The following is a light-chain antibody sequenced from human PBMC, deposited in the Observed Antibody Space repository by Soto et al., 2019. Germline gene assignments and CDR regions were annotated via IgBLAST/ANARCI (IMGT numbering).Light chain of an antibody. Sequence: QSALTQPASVSGSPGQSITFSCTGTSSDVGAYNYVSWYQQHPGKAPKLMIYEVSNRPSGVSNRFSGSKSGNTASLTISGLQAEDEADYYCSSYTRSSTLVFGGGTKLTVL. V-gene: IGLV2-14*01. CDR2: EVS. J-gene: IGLJ3*02. CDR3: SSYTRSSTLV. CDR1: SSDVGAYNY.